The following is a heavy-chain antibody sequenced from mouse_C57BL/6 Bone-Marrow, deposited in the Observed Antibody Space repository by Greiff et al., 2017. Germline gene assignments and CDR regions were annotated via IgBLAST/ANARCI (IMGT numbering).Heavy chain of an antibody. CDR2: IYPRSSNT. CDR3: ARYYYGTSPLAY. CDR1: GYTFTSYG. J-gene: IGHJ3*01. Sequence: VQLVESGAELARPGASVKLSCKASGYTFTSYGISWVKQRTGQGLEWIGEIYPRSSNTYYNEKFKGKATLTADKSSSTAYMELRILTADNSAVYFCARYYYGTSPLAYGGQGTLVTVSA. V-gene: IGHV1-81*01. D-gene: IGHD1-1*01.